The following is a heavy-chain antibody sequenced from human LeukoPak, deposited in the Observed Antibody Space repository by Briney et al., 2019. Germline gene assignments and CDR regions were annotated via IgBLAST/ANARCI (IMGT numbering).Heavy chain of an antibody. D-gene: IGHD3-10*01. CDR2: INHSGST. CDR1: GGSFSGYY. V-gene: IGHV4-34*01. CDR3: ARGGRYYGSGSYRRYKWFDP. Sequence: SETLSLTCALYGGSFSGYYWSWIRQPPGEGLEWIREINHSGSTNYNPSLKSRVTISVDTSKNQFSLKLSSVTAADTAVYYCARGGRYYGSGSYRRYKWFDPWGQGTLVTVSS. J-gene: IGHJ5*02.